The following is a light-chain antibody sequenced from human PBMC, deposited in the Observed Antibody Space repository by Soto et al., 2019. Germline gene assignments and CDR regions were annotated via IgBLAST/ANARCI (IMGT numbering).Light chain of an antibody. CDR1: SSDVGGYNY. CDR3: TSYTSSSTPYV. J-gene: IGLJ1*01. CDR2: DVS. V-gene: IGLV2-14*03. Sequence: QSVLTQPASVSGSPGQSITISCTGTSSDVGGYNYVSWYQQHPGKAPKLMIYDVSNRPSGVSNRFSGSKSGNTASLTISGLQAEDEADYCCTSYTSSSTPYVFGGGTKVTVL.